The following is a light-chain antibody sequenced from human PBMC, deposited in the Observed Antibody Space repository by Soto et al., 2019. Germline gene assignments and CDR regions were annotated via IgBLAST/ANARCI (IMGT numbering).Light chain of an antibody. J-gene: IGKJ4*01. Sequence: EIVLTQSPATLSVSPGEIATLSCRASQSVSSNLAAYQQKPGQAPRLLIYAASTRATGITARCSSSGSGIEFTLTISSVQYEDFAVYYCKQYNNWPPFTFGGGTKVEIK. CDR1: QSVSSN. V-gene: IGKV3-15*01. CDR2: AAS. CDR3: KQYNNWPPFT.